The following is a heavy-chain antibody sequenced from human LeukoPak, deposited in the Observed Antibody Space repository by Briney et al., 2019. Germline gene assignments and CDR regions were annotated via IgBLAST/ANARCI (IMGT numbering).Heavy chain of an antibody. D-gene: IGHD3-22*01. CDR3: ARMMTPRRYYDRSGYYYGAFDI. CDR1: GYTFTSYG. V-gene: IGHV1-18*01. J-gene: IGHJ3*02. Sequence: ASVKVSCKASGYTFTSYGISWVRQAPGQGLEWMGWISADNGNTNYAQKLQCRVTMTTDTSTSTAYMELRSLRSDDTAVYYCARMMTPRRYYDRSGYYYGAFDIWGQGTMVTVSS. CDR2: ISADNGNT.